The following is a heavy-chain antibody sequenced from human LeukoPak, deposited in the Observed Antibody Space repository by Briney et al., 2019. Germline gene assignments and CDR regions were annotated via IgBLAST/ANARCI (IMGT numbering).Heavy chain of an antibody. V-gene: IGHV4-59*01. CDR1: GASISSYY. J-gene: IGHJ4*02. D-gene: IGHD3-22*01. CDR3: ARENPSGYYNRPIDY. CDR2: IYYSGSI. Sequence: SETLSLTCTVSGASISSYYWSWIRQPPGKGLEWIGDIYYSGSIKYNPSLKSRVTMSVDTSKNQFSLKLSSVTAADTAIYYCARENPSGYYNRPIDYWGQGTLVTVSS.